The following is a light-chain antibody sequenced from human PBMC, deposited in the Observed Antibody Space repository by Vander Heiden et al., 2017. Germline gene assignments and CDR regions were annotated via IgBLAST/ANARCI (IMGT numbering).Light chain of an antibody. CDR3: QVWDSSSDHWV. CDR2: DDS. V-gene: IGLV3-21*02. Sequence: SSVLTQPPSVSLAPGQTATLTCGGNNIGSKSGHWYQQKPGQAPVLVVYDDSDRPSGIPERFSGSNSGNTATLTISRVEAGDEADYYCQVWDSSSDHWVFGGGTKLTVL. CDR1: NIGSKS. J-gene: IGLJ3*02.